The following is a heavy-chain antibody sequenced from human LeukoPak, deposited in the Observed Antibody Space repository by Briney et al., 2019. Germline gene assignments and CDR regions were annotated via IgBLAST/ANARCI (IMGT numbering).Heavy chain of an antibody. J-gene: IGHJ4*02. Sequence: GASVKVSRQVSGYTLTELYMHWVRQAPGKGLEWMGGFDPEDGETIYAQKFQGRVTMTEDTSTDTAYMELSSLRSEDTAVYYCATSSVTYWNCYFDYWGQGTLVTVSS. V-gene: IGHV1-24*01. CDR3: ATSSVTYWNCYFDY. CDR2: FDPEDGET. CDR1: GYTLTELY. D-gene: IGHD1-7*01.